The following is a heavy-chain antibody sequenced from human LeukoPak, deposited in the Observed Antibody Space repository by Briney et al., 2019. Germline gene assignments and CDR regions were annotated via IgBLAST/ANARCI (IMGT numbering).Heavy chain of an antibody. V-gene: IGHV3-64*01. J-gene: IGHJ4*02. CDR2: ISNNGGST. D-gene: IGHD4/OR15-4a*01. CDR1: GFTFSTYA. CDR3: ARVSRAVVLLGGFDY. Sequence: PGGSLRLSCAASGFTFSTYAMHCVRQAPGKGLEYVSAISNNGGSTYYANSVKGRFTISRDNSKNTLYLQMGSLRAEDMAVYYCARVSRAVVLLGGFDYWGQGTLVTVSS.